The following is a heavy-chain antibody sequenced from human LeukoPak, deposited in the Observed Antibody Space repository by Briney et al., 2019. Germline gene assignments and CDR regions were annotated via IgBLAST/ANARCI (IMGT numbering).Heavy chain of an antibody. J-gene: IGHJ4*02. D-gene: IGHD4-11*01. Sequence: PGRSLRLSCAAAGFTFSHYGMHWVRQAPGKGLEWVAVIWSDGTNKYYAESVKGRFTISRDDSGNTVYLQMNSLRPEDTGVYYCAKDAQRGFDYSNSLEYWGQGTPVTVST. CDR2: IWSDGTNK. CDR3: AKDAQRGFDYSNSLEY. CDR1: GFTFSHYG. V-gene: IGHV3-33*06.